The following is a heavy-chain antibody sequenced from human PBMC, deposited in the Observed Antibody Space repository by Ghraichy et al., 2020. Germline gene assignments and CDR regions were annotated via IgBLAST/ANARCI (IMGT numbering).Heavy chain of an antibody. CDR1: GFTFSSYA. CDR2: ISGSGGST. D-gene: IGHD6-13*01. CDR3: TKGSSLYFNHYYYLDV. V-gene: IGHV3-23*01. J-gene: IGHJ6*03. Sequence: LSLTCAASGFTFSSYAMSWVRQAPGKGLEWVSAISGSGGSTYYADAVKGRFTISRDNSKNKLYRKMNSLRAEDTAVYYCTKGSSLYFNHYYYLDVWGKGTTVTVSS.